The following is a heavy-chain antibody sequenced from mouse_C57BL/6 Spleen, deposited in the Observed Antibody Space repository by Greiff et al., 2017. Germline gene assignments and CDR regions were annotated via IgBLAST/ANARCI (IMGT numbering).Heavy chain of an antibody. J-gene: IGHJ3*01. Sequence: VKLQQSGPELVQPGASVKISCKASGYAFSSSWMNWVKQRPGKGLEWIGRIYPGDGDTNYNGKFKGKATLTADKSSSTAYMQLSSLTSEDSAVYFCARSNYGNSVWFGYWGQGTLVTVSA. V-gene: IGHV1-82*01. D-gene: IGHD2-1*01. CDR3: ARSNYGNSVWFGY. CDR2: IYPGDGDT. CDR1: GYAFSSSW.